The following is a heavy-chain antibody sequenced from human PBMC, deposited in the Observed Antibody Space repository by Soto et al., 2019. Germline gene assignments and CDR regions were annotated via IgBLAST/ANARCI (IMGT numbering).Heavy chain of an antibody. J-gene: IGHJ6*02. CDR2: IIPIFGTA. D-gene: IGHD1-7*01. CDR3: AAGTTDYYYYYGMDV. CDR1: GGTFSSYA. Sequence: ASVKVSCKASGGTFSSYAISWARQAPGQGLEWMGGIIPIFGTANYAQKFQGRVTITADESTSTAYMELSSLRSEDTAVYYCAAGTTDYYYYYGMDVWGQGTTVTVSS. V-gene: IGHV1-69*13.